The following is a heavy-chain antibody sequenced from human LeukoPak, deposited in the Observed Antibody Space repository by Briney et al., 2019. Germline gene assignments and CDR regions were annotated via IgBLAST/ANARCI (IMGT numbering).Heavy chain of an antibody. V-gene: IGHV4-4*07. CDR1: GGSISSYY. CDR2: IYTSGST. CDR3: ARTYTAFDY. J-gene: IGHJ4*02. Sequence: PSETLSLTCTVSGGSISSYYWSWIRQPAGKGLVWIGRIYTSGSTNYNPSLKSRVTMSVDTSKNQFSLNLNSVTAADTAVYYCARTYTAFDYWGQGTLVTVSS. D-gene: IGHD4-11*01.